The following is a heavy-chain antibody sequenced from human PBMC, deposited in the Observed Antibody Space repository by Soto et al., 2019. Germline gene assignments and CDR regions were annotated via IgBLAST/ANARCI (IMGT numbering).Heavy chain of an antibody. J-gene: IGHJ6*02. D-gene: IGHD3-3*01. CDR2: IYYSGST. V-gene: IGHV4-39*01. Sequence: SETLSLTCTVSGGSISSSSYYWGWIRQPPGKGLEWIGSIYYSGSTYYNPSLKSRVTISVDTSKNQFSLKLSSVTAADTAVYYCARHSWLRTPYPDYDFWSGYYKPIYYYYGMDVWGQGTTVTVSS. CDR3: ARHSWLRTPYPDYDFWSGYYKPIYYYYGMDV. CDR1: GGSISSSSYY.